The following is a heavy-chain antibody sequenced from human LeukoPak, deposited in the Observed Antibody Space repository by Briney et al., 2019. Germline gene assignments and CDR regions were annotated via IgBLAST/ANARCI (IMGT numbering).Heavy chain of an antibody. CDR2: ISYDGSNK. J-gene: IGHJ4*02. Sequence: GGSLRLSCAASGFTFSNYDMHWVRQAPGKGLEWVAVISYDGSNKYYADSVKGRFTISRDNSKNTVYLQMNSLRAEDTAVYYCAKDREGTTFDNWGQGTLVTVSA. V-gene: IGHV3-30*18. CDR1: GFTFSNYD. D-gene: IGHD1-26*01. CDR3: AKDREGTTFDN.